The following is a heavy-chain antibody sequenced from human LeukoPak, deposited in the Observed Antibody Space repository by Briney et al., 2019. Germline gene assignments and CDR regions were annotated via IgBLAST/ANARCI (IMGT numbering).Heavy chain of an antibody. Sequence: PSETLSLTCTVFGGSLSSDSYYWSWIRQPPGKGLEWIGEINHSGSTNYNPSLKSRVTISVDTSKNQFALKLSSVTAADTAVYYCTRRRNYLSHFDYWGQGTLVTVSS. D-gene: IGHD1-7*01. J-gene: IGHJ4*02. CDR3: TRRRNYLSHFDY. CDR2: INHSGST. CDR1: GGSLSSDSYY. V-gene: IGHV4-34*01.